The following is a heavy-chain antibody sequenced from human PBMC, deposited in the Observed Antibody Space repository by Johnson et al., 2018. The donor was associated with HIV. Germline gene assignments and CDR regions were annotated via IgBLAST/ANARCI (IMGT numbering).Heavy chain of an antibody. CDR2: INSDGSST. CDR3: ARDPVGIVGATEARGAFDI. CDR1: GFTFSSYW. V-gene: IGHV3-74*01. D-gene: IGHD1-26*01. Sequence: VQLVESGGGLVQPGGSLRLSCAASGFTFSSYWMHWVRQAPGTGLVWVSRINSDGSSTSYADSVKGRFTISRDNAKNTLYLQMNSLRAEDTAVYYCARDPVGIVGATEARGAFDIWGQGTMVTVSS. J-gene: IGHJ3*02.